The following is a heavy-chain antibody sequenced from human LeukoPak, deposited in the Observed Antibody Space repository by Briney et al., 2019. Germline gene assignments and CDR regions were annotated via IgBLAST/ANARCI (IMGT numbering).Heavy chain of an antibody. Sequence: PGGSLRLSCAASGFTFGSYSMNWVRQAPGKGLEWVSSISSSSSYIYYADSVKGRFTISRDSAKNSLYLQMNSLRAEDTAVYYCAREVVTALVWFDPWGQGTLVTVSS. CDR2: ISSSSSYI. D-gene: IGHD4-23*01. J-gene: IGHJ5*02. CDR1: GFTFGSYS. CDR3: AREVVTALVWFDP. V-gene: IGHV3-21*01.